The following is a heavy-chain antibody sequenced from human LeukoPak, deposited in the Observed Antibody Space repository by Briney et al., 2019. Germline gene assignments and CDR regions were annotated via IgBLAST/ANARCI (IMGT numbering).Heavy chain of an antibody. D-gene: IGHD6-19*01. CDR3: AREGREAVAGISYYYYYMDV. J-gene: IGHJ6*03. Sequence: PSETLSLTCTVSGGSISSYYWSWIRQPPGKGLEWIGYIYYSGSTNYKSSLKSRVTISVDTSKNQFSLKLSSVTAADTAVYYCAREGREAVAGISYYYYYMDVWGKGTTVTVSS. CDR1: GGSISSYY. CDR2: IYYSGST. V-gene: IGHV4-59*01.